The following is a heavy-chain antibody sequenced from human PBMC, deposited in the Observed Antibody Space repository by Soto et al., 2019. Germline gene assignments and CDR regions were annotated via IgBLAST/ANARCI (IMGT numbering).Heavy chain of an antibody. CDR3: ARGYSSQLYYFDY. V-gene: IGHV4-4*02. J-gene: IGHJ4*02. CDR2: VYPDGHS. Sequence: QVLLQESGPGLVKPSETLSLTCAVSGVSINNNTWWNWVRQSPGKALEWIGEVYPDGHSHYTPSLRSRVTRSLDKSKTQFFLRLTSVPAADTAVSYCARGYSSQLYYFDYGGQGILVTVSS. CDR1: GVSINNNTW. D-gene: IGHD6-13*01.